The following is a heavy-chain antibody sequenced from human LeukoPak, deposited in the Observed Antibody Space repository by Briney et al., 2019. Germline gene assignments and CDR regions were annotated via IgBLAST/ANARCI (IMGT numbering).Heavy chain of an antibody. J-gene: IGHJ3*02. CDR3: ARTIVGATHDAFDI. CDR1: GFTFNTYT. D-gene: IGHD1-26*01. CDR2: IKQDGSEK. V-gene: IGHV3-7*01. Sequence: GGSLRLSCAASGFTFNTYTMNWVRQAPGKGLEWVANIKQDGSEKYYVDSVKGRFTISRDNAKNSLYLQMNSLRAEDTAVYYCARTIVGATHDAFDIWGQGTMVTVSS.